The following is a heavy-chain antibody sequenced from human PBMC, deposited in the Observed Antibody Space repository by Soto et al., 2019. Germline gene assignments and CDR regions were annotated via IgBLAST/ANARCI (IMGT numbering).Heavy chain of an antibody. CDR3: GKVSCSSTGCPDYYYGMDV. J-gene: IGHJ6*04. D-gene: IGHD2-2*01. Sequence: GGSLRLSCAASGFTFSSYAMSWVRQAPGKGLEWVSAISGSGGSTYYADSVKGRFTISRDNSKNTLYLQMNSLRAEDTAVYYCGKVSCSSTGCPDYYYGMDVWGKGTTVTVSS. CDR2: ISGSGGST. V-gene: IGHV3-23*01. CDR1: GFTFSSYA.